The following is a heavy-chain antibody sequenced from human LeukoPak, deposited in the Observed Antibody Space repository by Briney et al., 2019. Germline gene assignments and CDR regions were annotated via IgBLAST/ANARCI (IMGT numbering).Heavy chain of an antibody. V-gene: IGHV5-51*01. Sequence: GESLKISCKGPGYSFTNYWIGWVRQMPGKGLEWMGIIYPGDSDTRYSPSFQGQVTISADKSISTAYLQWSSLKASDTAMYYCARSLAVTTGAFDIWGQGTMVTVSS. D-gene: IGHD4-17*01. CDR2: IYPGDSDT. CDR3: ARSLAVTTGAFDI. J-gene: IGHJ3*02. CDR1: GYSFTNYW.